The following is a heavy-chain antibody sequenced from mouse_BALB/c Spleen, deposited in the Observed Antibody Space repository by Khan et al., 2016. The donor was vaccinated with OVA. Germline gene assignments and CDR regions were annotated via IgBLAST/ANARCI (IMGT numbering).Heavy chain of an antibody. CDR1: GYTFTSYW. CDR3: ASIQRIVATYLDC. Sequence: QVQLQQPGAELVKAGASVKMSCKASGYTFTSYWMYWVKQRLGQGLEWFAETNPTNGRTYYNEKFKSKATLTVDKSSSTAYMLLSGPPLEDSAVYYIASIQRIVATYLDCWVLGTTHTVSS. CDR2: TNPTNGRT. J-gene: IGHJ2*01. D-gene: IGHD1-1*01. V-gene: IGHV1S81*02.